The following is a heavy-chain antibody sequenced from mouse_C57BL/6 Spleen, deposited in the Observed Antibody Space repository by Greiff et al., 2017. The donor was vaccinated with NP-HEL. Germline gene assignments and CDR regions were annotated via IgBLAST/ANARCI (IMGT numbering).Heavy chain of an antibody. Sequence: EVQVVESGGGLVKPGGSLKLSCAASGFTFSDYGMHWVRQAPEKGLEWVAYISSGSSTIYYADTVKGRFTISRDNAKNTLFLQMTSLRSEDTAMYYCARGPVTTVVPMDYWGQGTSVTVSS. CDR2: ISSGSSTI. J-gene: IGHJ4*01. D-gene: IGHD1-1*01. V-gene: IGHV5-17*01. CDR3: ARGPVTTVVPMDY. CDR1: GFTFSDYG.